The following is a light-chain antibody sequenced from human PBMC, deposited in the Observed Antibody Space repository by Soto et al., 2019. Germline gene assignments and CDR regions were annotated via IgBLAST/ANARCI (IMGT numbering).Light chain of an antibody. Sequence: EILMTQSPATLSVSPGERATLSCRASQSVSNYVAWYQQKPGPAPRLLIYAASNRATAVPARFSGSGSGTDFTLTISSLEPEDFAVYHCQQRSNWLFGPGTKVDIK. J-gene: IGKJ3*01. V-gene: IGKV3-11*01. CDR1: QSVSNY. CDR2: AAS. CDR3: QQRSNWL.